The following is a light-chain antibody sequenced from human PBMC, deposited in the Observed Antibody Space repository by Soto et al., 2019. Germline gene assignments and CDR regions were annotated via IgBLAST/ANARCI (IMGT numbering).Light chain of an antibody. V-gene: IGLV1-47*01. CDR1: SSNIGSNY. Sequence: QSVLTQPPSASGTPGQTVTISCSGSSSNIGSNYVYWYQHLPGTAPKLLIYANNQRPSGVPDRFSGSKSGTSASLAISGLRSEDETDYYCATWDVSLSGPVFGGGTKLTVL. CDR3: ATWDVSLSGPV. J-gene: IGLJ3*02. CDR2: ANN.